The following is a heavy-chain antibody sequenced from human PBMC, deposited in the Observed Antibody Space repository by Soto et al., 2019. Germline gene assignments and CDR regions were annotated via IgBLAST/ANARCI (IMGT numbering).Heavy chain of an antibody. J-gene: IGHJ4*02. CDR3: AAHVTYYDVSSGYSLAIPYFDY. D-gene: IGHD3-22*01. CDR2: IIPIFGTA. V-gene: IGHV1-69*12. Sequence: QVQLVQSGAEVKKPGSSVKVSCKASGGTFSSYAISWVRQAPGQGLEWMGGIIPIFGTANYARKFQGRVTVTAVESTGAGYMALGSLRSEATAVYYCAAHVTYYDVSSGYSLAIPYFDYWGQGTLVTVSS. CDR1: GGTFSSYA.